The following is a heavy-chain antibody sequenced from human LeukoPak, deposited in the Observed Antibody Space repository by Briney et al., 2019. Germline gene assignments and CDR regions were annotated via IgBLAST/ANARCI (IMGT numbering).Heavy chain of an antibody. CDR1: GVSISSYY. J-gene: IGHJ6*02. D-gene: IGHD3-3*01. Sequence: SETLSLTCTVSGVSISSYYWSWIRQPPGKGLEWIGYIYYSGSTNYNPSLKSRVTISVDTSKNQFSLKLSSVTAADTAVYYCARANTGFLEWLSISPYYYYGMDVWGQGTTVTVSS. CDR2: IYYSGST. CDR3: ARANTGFLEWLSISPYYYYGMDV. V-gene: IGHV4-59*01.